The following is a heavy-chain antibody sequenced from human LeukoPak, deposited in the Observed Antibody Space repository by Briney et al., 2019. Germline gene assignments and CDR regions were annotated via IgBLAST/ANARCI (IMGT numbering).Heavy chain of an antibody. CDR1: GGSISSSSDY. Sequence: SETLSLTCTVSGGSISSSSDYWGWIRQPPGKGLEWIGSSYYSGNNPSLKSRVNISVDTSKNQFSLKLSSVTAADTAVYYCARHIAYHANLDYWGQGTLVTVSS. D-gene: IGHD2-21*01. J-gene: IGHJ4*02. V-gene: IGHV4-39*01. CDR2: SYYSG. CDR3: ARHIAYHANLDY.